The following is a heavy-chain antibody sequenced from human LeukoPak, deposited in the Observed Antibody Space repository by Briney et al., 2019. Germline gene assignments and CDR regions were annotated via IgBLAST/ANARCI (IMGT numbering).Heavy chain of an antibody. CDR3: AREGDTAMVPALDY. D-gene: IGHD5-18*01. Sequence: VASVKVSCKASGYTFTSYGISWVRQALGQGLEWMGWISAYNGNTNYAQKLQGRVTMTTATSTSTAYMELRSLRSDDTAVYFCAREGDTAMVPALDYGGQGTLVAVSS. V-gene: IGHV1-18*01. CDR2: ISAYNGNT. CDR1: GYTFTSYG. J-gene: IGHJ4*02.